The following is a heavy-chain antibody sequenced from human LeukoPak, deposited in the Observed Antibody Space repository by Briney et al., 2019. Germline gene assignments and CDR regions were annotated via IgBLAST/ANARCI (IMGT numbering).Heavy chain of an antibody. CDR1: GYTFTRYG. CDR2: IIPIFGTA. J-gene: IGHJ4*02. V-gene: IGHV1-69*13. Sequence: SVKVSCKASGYTFTRYGISWVRQAPGQGLEWMGGIIPIFGTANYAQKFQGRVTITADESTSTAYMELSSLGSEDTAVYYCARDSKYSSGWNHPNYFDYWGQGTLVTVSS. CDR3: ARDSKYSSGWNHPNYFDY. D-gene: IGHD6-19*01.